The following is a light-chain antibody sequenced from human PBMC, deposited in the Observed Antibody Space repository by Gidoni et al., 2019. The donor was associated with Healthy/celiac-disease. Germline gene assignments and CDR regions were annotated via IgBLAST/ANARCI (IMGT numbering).Light chain of an antibody. CDR3: QQYGSSPCT. Sequence: DIVLTQSPVTLSLSPGERATLSCRASQSVSSSYLAWYQQKPGQAPRLLIYGASRRATGIPDKFSGSGSGADFTLTISRLGPEDFAVYYCQQYGSSPCTFGQGTKLEIK. J-gene: IGKJ2*02. V-gene: IGKV3-20*01. CDR1: QSVSSSY. CDR2: GAS.